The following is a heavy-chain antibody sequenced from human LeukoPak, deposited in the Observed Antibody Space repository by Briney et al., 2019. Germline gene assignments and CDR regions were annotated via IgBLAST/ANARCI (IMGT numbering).Heavy chain of an antibody. J-gene: IGHJ3*02. CDR3: ARGGGIAAALDDAFDI. V-gene: IGHV3-53*01. Sequence: PGGSLRLSCAASGFTVSSNYMSWVRQAQGKGLEWVSVIYSGGSTYYADSVKGRFTISRDNSKNTLYLQMNSLRAEDTAVYYCARGGGIAAALDDAFDIWGQGTMVTVSS. CDR2: IYSGGST. D-gene: IGHD6-13*01. CDR1: GFTVSSNY.